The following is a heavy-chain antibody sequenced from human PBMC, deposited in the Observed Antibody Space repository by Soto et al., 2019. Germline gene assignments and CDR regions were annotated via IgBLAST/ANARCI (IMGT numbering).Heavy chain of an antibody. Sequence: SETLSLTCTVSGGSISSYYWSWIRQPPGKGLEWIGYIYYSGSTNYNPSLKSRVTISVDTSKNQFSLKLSSVTAADTAVYYCAQTGYSYGYSFDYWGQGTLVTVSS. V-gene: IGHV4-59*01. CDR2: IYYSGST. D-gene: IGHD5-18*01. CDR1: GGSISSYY. CDR3: AQTGYSYGYSFDY. J-gene: IGHJ4*02.